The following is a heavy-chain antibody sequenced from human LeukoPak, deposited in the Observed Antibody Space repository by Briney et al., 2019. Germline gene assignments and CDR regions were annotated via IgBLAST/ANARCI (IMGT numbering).Heavy chain of an antibody. CDR2: ISDDGSDK. Sequence: GGSLRLSCAASGFTFSSCGMHWVRQAPGKGLEWVAVISDDGSDKYYADSVKGRFTISRDNSKNTLFLEMNSLRAEDTAVYYCAKALTSGWYLDAFNIWGQGTMVTVSS. V-gene: IGHV3-30*18. J-gene: IGHJ3*02. CDR1: GFTFSSCG. CDR3: AKALTSGWYLDAFNI. D-gene: IGHD6-19*01.